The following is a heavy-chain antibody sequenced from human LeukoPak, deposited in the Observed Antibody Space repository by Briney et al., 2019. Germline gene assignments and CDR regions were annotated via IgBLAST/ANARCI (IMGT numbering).Heavy chain of an antibody. CDR3: AKDPDYGSGSYSRS. J-gene: IGHJ5*02. CDR2: VSGSGGST. D-gene: IGHD3-10*01. CDR1: GFTFSSYA. V-gene: IGHV3-23*01. Sequence: GGSLRLSCAASGFTFSSYAMSWVRQAPGKGLEWVSAVSGSGGSTYYADSVKGRFTISRDNSKNTLYLQMNSLRAEDTAVYYCAKDPDYGSGSYSRSWGQGTLVTVSS.